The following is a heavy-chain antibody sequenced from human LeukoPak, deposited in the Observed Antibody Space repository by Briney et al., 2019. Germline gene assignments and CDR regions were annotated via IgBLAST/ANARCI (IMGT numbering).Heavy chain of an antibody. D-gene: IGHD6-19*01. CDR3: ARGLVRGRDWFDP. CDR1: GFTFSTYD. CDR2: ISGSGGST. Sequence: GGSLRLSCAASGFTFSTYDMTWVRQAPGKGLEWVSSISGSGGSTYYADSVKGRFTTSRDNSKNTLYLQMNGLRAEDTAVYYCARGLVRGRDWFDPWGQGTLVTVSS. V-gene: IGHV3-23*01. J-gene: IGHJ5*02.